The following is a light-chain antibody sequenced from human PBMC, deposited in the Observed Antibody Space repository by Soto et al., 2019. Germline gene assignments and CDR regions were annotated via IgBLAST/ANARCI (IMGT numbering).Light chain of an antibody. CDR1: RSVSSKY. CDR3: QKYVTSPLN. V-gene: IGKV3-20*01. J-gene: IGKJ4*01. CDR2: EAS. Sequence: EIVLTPSPATLAFSPVERATLSCMAIRSVSSKYLAWYQQKPGQAPRLLIYEASSRSTGIPDRFSGSASGTDFTLTISRLEPEDFAVYYCQKYVTSPLNCGGGTKGDIK.